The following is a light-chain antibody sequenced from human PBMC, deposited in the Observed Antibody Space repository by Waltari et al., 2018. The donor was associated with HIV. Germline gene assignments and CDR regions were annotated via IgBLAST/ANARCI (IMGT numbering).Light chain of an antibody. J-gene: IGLJ2*01. V-gene: IGLV6-57*04. CDR3: QSYDGNNHEV. CDR1: CGVIASHY. CDR2: EDN. Sequence: NFMLTQPHSVSESPGKTVTISCTRTCGVIASHYVQWHQQRPGSAPTTVIYEDNQRPPGVPDRFSGSIDSSSNSASLTISGLKTEDEADYHCQSYDGNNHEVFGGGTKLTVL.